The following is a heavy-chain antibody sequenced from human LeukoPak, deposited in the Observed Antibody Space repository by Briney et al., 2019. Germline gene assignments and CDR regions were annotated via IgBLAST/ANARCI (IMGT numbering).Heavy chain of an antibody. J-gene: IGHJ4*02. CDR2: IRSKAYGGTT. CDR1: GFTFGDYA. V-gene: IGHV3-49*04. CDR3: TRDLSVRNYYGSSGYYRFDY. Sequence: GGSLRLSCTASGFTFGDYAMSWVRQAPGKGLEWVGFIRSKAYGGTTEYAASVKGRFTISRDDSKSIAYLQMNSLKTEDTAVYYCTRDLSVRNYYGSSGYYRFDYWGQGTLVTVSS. D-gene: IGHD3-22*01.